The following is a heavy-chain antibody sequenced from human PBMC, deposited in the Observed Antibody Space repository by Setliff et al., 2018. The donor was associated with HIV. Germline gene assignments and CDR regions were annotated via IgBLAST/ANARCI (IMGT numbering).Heavy chain of an antibody. V-gene: IGHV1-69*05. J-gene: IGHJ4*02. Sequence: SVKVSCKASGPSFNIYAISWVRQAPGQGLEWMGGIIPMFGTTDYAQKSQGRITITTDESTTTAYMELSSLRSEDTAVYYCARYYYARRDGYNSYFDYWGQGTLVTVSS. CDR1: GPSFNIYA. CDR2: IIPMFGTT. CDR3: ARYYYARRDGYNSYFDY. D-gene: IGHD3-10*01.